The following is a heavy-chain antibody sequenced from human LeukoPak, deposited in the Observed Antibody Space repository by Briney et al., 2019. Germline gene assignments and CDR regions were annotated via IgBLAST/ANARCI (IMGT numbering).Heavy chain of an antibody. D-gene: IGHD3-16*01. Sequence: SETLSLTCTVSGGSISSYYWSWIRQPPGKGLEWIGYIYYSGSTNYNPSLKSRVTISVDTSKNQFSLKLSSVTAADTAVYYCARGDYYDGGGRNWFDPWGQGTLVTVSS. CDR1: GGSISSYY. J-gene: IGHJ5*02. CDR2: IYYSGST. V-gene: IGHV4-59*12. CDR3: ARGDYYDGGGRNWFDP.